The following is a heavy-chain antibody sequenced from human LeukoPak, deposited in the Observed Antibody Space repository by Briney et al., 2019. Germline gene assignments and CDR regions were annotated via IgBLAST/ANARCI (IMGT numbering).Heavy chain of an antibody. D-gene: IGHD1-26*01. CDR3: AKSGASPLYYLDV. Sequence: PGGSLRLSCAASGFTLSSYGMNWVRQAPRRGLEWVSGITGSGGTTYYADAVKGRFTISRDDSKNTLYLQMTSLRVDDTAIYYCAKSGASPLYYLDVWGKGATVTVSS. CDR1: GFTLSSYG. J-gene: IGHJ6*03. V-gene: IGHV3-23*01. CDR2: ITGSGGTT.